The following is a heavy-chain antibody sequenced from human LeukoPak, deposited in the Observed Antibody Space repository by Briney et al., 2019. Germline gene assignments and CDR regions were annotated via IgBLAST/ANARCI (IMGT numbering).Heavy chain of an antibody. CDR1: GDSFSGYY. CDR3: ARHVYGKGMYV. J-gene: IGHJ6*04. D-gene: IGHD4-17*01. CDR2: IYSSGST. Sequence: SETLSLTCAVSGDSFSGYYWGWIRQPPGKGLVCVGYIYSSGSTAYNPSLKSRLTISIDTSKNQFSLTLCSVTAADTAVYYCARHVYGKGMYVWGKGTTVTVSS. V-gene: IGHV4-59*08.